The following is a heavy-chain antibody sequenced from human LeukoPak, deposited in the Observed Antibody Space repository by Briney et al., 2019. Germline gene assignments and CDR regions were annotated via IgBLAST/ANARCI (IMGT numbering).Heavy chain of an antibody. Sequence: GGSLRLSCAASGFTFDDYAMHWVRHAPGKGLKWVSGISWNSGSIGYADSVKGRFTISRDNAKNSLYLQMNSLRAEDTALYYCAKTKKLDYFDNWGQGTLVTVSS. CDR3: AKTKKLDYFDN. J-gene: IGHJ4*02. V-gene: IGHV3-9*01. CDR1: GFTFDDYA. D-gene: IGHD6-6*01. CDR2: ISWNSGSI.